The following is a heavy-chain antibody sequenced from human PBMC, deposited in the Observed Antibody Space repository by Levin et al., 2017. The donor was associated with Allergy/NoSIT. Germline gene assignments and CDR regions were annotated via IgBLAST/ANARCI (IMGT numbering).Heavy chain of an antibody. CDR3: LTQIRWGETYFDRDY. J-gene: IGHJ4*02. CDR1: EFTFSNVW. Sequence: PGESLKISCAASEFTFSNVWMSWVRQAPGKGLEWVGRIKSKTDGGTTDYAAPVNGRFIISRDDAESTLYLQMNSLKIEDTAVYFCLTQIRWGETYFDRDYWGQGTLVTVSS. V-gene: IGHV3-15*01. D-gene: IGHD1-26*01. CDR2: IKSKTDGGTT.